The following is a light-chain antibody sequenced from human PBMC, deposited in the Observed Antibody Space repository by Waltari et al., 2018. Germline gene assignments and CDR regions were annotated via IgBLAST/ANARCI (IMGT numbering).Light chain of an antibody. CDR2: GAS. Sequence: EIVMTKSPATLSVSPGERATLSCRASQGVSSNLAWYQQKPGKPPRLLIYGASTRATGIPARFSGSGSGTEFTLTISSLQSEDFAVYYCQQYNNWPPVTFGGGTKVEIK. J-gene: IGKJ4*01. CDR3: QQYNNWPPVT. CDR1: QGVSSN. V-gene: IGKV3-15*01.